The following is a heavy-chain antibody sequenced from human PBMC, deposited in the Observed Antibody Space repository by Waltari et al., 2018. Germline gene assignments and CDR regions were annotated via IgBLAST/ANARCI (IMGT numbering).Heavy chain of an antibody. V-gene: IGHV1-69*01. CDR1: VGPFSSYA. CDR3: ARDLPTLAYCGGDCYSGNAFDI. D-gene: IGHD2-21*02. Sequence: QVQLVQSGAEVKKPGSSVKVSCKASVGPFSSYAISWVRQAPGPGREWVGGIIPIFGTANYAQKFQGRVTITADESTSTAYMELSSLRSEDTAVYYCARDLPTLAYCGGDCYSGNAFDIWGQGTMVTVSS. CDR2: IIPIFGTA. J-gene: IGHJ3*02.